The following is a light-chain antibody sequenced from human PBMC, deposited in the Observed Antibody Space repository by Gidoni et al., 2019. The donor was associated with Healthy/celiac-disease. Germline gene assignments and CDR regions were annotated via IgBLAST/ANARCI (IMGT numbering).Light chain of an antibody. V-gene: IGKV4-1*01. CDR2: WAS. J-gene: IGKJ4*01. CDR3: QQYYSTALT. Sequence: TQSPDSLAVSLGERATINCKSSQRVLYSSNNKNYLAWYQQKPGQPPKLLIYWASTRESGVPDRFSGSGSGTDFTLTISSLQAEDVAVYYCQQYYSTALTFGGGTKVGIK. CDR1: QRVLYSSNNKNY.